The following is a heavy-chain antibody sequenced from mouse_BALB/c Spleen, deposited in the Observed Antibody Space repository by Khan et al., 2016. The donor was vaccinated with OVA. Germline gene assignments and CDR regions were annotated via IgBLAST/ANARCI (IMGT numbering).Heavy chain of an antibody. Sequence: QVQLQQSGPEVVRPGVSVKISCKGSGYTFTDYAVHWVKQSHAKSLEWIGVISTYNGNTNYNQRFKGKATMTVDKSSSTAYVELARLTSEDAAIYYCARGAWTATNYFDYWGQGTTLTVSS. V-gene: IGHV1S137*01. D-gene: IGHD1-2*01. J-gene: IGHJ2*01. CDR2: ISTYNGNT. CDR3: ARGAWTATNYFDY. CDR1: GYTFTDYA.